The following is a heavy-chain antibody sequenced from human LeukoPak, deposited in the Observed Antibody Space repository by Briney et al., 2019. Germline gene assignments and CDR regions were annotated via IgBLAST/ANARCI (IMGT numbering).Heavy chain of an antibody. CDR1: GYTFTNYG. J-gene: IGHJ4*02. Sequence: ASVKVSFKASGYTFTNYGISWVRQAPGQGLEWMSWISANNGETRYAQNFQGRVTMTTDTSTTTAYVELRSLRSDDTAVYYCARVPPSAHQVFSSDYWGQGTQVTVSS. CDR3: ARVPPSAHQVFSSDY. CDR2: ISANNGET. D-gene: IGHD1-14*01. V-gene: IGHV1-18*04.